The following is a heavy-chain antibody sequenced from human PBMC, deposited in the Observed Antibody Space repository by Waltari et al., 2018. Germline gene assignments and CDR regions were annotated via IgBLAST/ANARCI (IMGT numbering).Heavy chain of an antibody. CDR1: VFSVRSYG. V-gene: IGHV3-30*02. CDR3: AKDPYTGWYMDY. D-gene: IGHD6-19*01. CDR2: TRYDRSSQ. J-gene: IGHJ4*02. Sequence: QVQLVESGGGVVRPGDSLRLSCAASVFSVRSYGLHWVRQAPGKGLEWVAFTRYDRSSQYYADSVKGRFTISSDNSRNMLYLQMNALRPEDTAVYFCAKDPYTGWYMDYWGQGILVTVSS.